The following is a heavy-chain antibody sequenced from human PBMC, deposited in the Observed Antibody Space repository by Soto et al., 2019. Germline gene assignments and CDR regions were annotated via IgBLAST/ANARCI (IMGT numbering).Heavy chain of an antibody. J-gene: IGHJ4*02. CDR1: GFTFSSYA. D-gene: IGHD6-19*01. CDR3: ASGLAWGSGWDGDYFDY. Sequence: QVQLVESGGGVVQPGRSLRLSCAASGFTFSSYAMHWVCQAPGKGLEWVAVISYDGSNKYYADSVKGRFTISRDTSKNTLYLQMISLRAEDTAVYYCASGLAWGSGWDGDYFDYWGQGTLVTFSS. CDR2: ISYDGSNK. V-gene: IGHV3-30-3*01.